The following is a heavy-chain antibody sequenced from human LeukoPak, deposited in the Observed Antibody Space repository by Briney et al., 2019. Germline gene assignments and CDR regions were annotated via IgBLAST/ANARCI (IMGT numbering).Heavy chain of an antibody. CDR3: AKPSVPYCSSTSCYQGPYNY. Sequence: GGSLRLSCAASGFTFSSYGMHWVRQAPGKGLEWVAVISYDGSNKYYADSVKGRINIARDNSKNTLYLQMNSLRAEDTAVYYRAKPSVPYCSSTSCYQGPYNYWGQGTLVTVSS. CDR2: ISYDGSNK. V-gene: IGHV3-30*18. CDR1: GFTFSSYG. D-gene: IGHD2-2*01. J-gene: IGHJ4*02.